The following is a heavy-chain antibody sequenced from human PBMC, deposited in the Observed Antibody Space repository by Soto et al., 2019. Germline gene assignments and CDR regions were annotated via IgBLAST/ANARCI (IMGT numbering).Heavy chain of an antibody. CDR2: SSTYNGNT. J-gene: IGHJ6*03. CDR1: GYTLSNYG. CDR3: VRDHHEVSSDYHYYHMDG. Sequence: ASVKVSCKASGYTLSNYGISWVRQAPGQGLEWMGWSSTYNGNTKYAKKFQGRVTMTTDTSTSTAYMELRSLRSDDTAVYYCVRDHHEVSSDYHYYHMDGWGKGTTVTVSS. V-gene: IGHV1-18*01.